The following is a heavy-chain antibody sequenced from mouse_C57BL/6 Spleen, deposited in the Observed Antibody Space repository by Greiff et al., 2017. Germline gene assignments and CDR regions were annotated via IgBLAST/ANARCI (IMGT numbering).Heavy chain of an antibody. D-gene: IGHD2-3*01. CDR2: IYPGDGDT. CDR1: GYAFSSYW. CDR3: ARSNYLTYDGYQGD. Sequence: QVQLQQSGAELVKPGASVKISCKASGYAFSSYWMNWVKQRPGKGLEWIGQIYPGDGDTNYNGKFKGKATLTADKSSSTAYMQLSSLTSEDSAVYFCARSNYLTYDGYQGDWGQGTLVTVSA. V-gene: IGHV1-80*01. J-gene: IGHJ3*01.